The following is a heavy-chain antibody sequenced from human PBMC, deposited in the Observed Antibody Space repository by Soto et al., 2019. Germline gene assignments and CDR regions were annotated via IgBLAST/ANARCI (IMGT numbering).Heavy chain of an antibody. J-gene: IGHJ5*02. CDR2: MNPNSGNT. Sequence: GASVKVSCKASGYTFINFEINWVRQATGQGLEWMGWMNPNSGNTAYAQNFQGRVTMTRNTSISTAYMELSSLRSEDTAVYYCARGPFIRGYNYGFWFDPWGQGTLVTVSS. CDR3: ARGPFIRGYNYGFWFDP. D-gene: IGHD5-18*01. V-gene: IGHV1-8*01. CDR1: GYTFINFE.